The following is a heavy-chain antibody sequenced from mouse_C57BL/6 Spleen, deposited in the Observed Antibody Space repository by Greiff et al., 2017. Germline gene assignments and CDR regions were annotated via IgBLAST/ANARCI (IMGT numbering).Heavy chain of an antibody. J-gene: IGHJ3*01. V-gene: IGHV1-61*01. CDR3: ARGDYYYYYDKEFAY. CDR2: IYPSDSET. Sequence: QVQLQQPGAELVRPGSSVKLSCKASGYTFTSYWMDWVKQRPGQGLEWIGNIYPSDSETHYNQKFKDKATLTVDKSSSTAYMQLSSLTSEDSAVYYCARGDYYYYYDKEFAYWGQGTLVTVSA. D-gene: IGHD2-4*01. CDR1: GYTFTSYW.